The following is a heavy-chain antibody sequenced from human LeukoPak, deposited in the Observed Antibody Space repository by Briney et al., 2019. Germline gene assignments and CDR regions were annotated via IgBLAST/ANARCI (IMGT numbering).Heavy chain of an antibody. J-gene: IGHJ4*02. Sequence: SQTLSLTCTVSGGSISSGGYYWSWIRQPPGKGLDWIGYIYYSGSTNYNPSLKSRLTISVDTSKNQFSLKLSSVTAADTAVYYCARLPRYYDILTGPDYWGQGTLVTVSS. CDR2: IYYSGST. CDR3: ARLPRYYDILTGPDY. CDR1: GGSISSGGYY. D-gene: IGHD3-9*01. V-gene: IGHV4-61*08.